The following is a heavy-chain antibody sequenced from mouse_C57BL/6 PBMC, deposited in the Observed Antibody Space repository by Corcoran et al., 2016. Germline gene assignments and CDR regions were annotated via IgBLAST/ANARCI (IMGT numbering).Heavy chain of an antibody. CDR1: GYTFTEYT. CDR2: FYPGSGSI. J-gene: IGHJ1*03. CDR3: ARHGEAYYSNYVGYFDV. D-gene: IGHD2-5*01. V-gene: IGHV1-62-2*01. Sequence: QDQLQQSGAELVKPGASVKLSCKASGYTFTEYTIHWVKQRSGQGLEWIGWFYPGSGSIKYNEKFKDKATLTADKSSSTVYMELSRLTSEDSAVYFCARHGEAYYSNYVGYFDVWGTGTTVTVSS.